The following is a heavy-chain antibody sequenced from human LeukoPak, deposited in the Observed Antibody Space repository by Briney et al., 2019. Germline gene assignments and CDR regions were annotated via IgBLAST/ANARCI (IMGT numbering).Heavy chain of an antibody. J-gene: IGHJ3*02. CDR1: GFTFSSYS. Sequence: GGSLRLSCAASGFTFSSYSMNWVRQAPGKGLEWVSSISSSSYIYYADSVKGRFTISRDNAKNSLYLQMNSLRSDDTAVYYCARDPDFIVVVPAANANAFDIWGQGTMVTVSS. V-gene: IGHV3-21*04. CDR3: ARDPDFIVVVPAANANAFDI. CDR2: ISSSSYI. D-gene: IGHD2-2*01.